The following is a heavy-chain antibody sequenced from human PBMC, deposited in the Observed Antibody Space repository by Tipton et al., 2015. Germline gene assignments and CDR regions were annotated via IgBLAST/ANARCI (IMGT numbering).Heavy chain of an antibody. V-gene: IGHV4-59*01. J-gene: IGHJ6*02. CDR2: ISYSGST. D-gene: IGHD5-24*01. CDR3: ARDLEHGMDV. CDR1: SDSISNYY. Sequence: TLSLTCSVSSDSISNYYWSWIRRPPGKGLEWIGYISYSGSTHYNPSLKSRVAISVDTSKNQFSLTLKSVTAADTAVYYCARDLEHGMDVWGQGTTVTVSS.